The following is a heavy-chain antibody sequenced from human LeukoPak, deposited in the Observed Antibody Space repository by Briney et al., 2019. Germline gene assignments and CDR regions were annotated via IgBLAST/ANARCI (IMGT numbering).Heavy chain of an antibody. CDR1: GFTFSSYS. Sequence: PGGSLRLSCAASGFTFSSYSMSWVRQAPGKGLEWVSSISSSSSYIYYADSVKGRFTISRDNAKNSLYLQMNSLKTEDTAVYYCSTDPNSGYDALTDSYTGVFWGQGTLVTVSS. CDR2: ISSSSSYI. CDR3: STDPNSGYDALTDSYTGVF. V-gene: IGHV3-21*03. D-gene: IGHD3-9*01. J-gene: IGHJ4*02.